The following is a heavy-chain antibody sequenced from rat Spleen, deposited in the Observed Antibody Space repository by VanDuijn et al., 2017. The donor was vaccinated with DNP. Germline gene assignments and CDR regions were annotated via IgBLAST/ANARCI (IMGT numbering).Heavy chain of an antibody. Sequence: EVHLVESGGGLVQPGRSLKLSCAASGFTFSDYNMAWVRQAPKMGLEWVATISYDGSGTYYRDSVKGRFAISRDNAKSTLYLQMNSLRSEDMATYYCVRWNSGHFDYWGQGVMVTVSS. D-gene: IGHD4-3*01. CDR1: GFTFSDYN. V-gene: IGHV5-7*01. J-gene: IGHJ2*01. CDR2: ISYDGSGT. CDR3: VRWNSGHFDY.